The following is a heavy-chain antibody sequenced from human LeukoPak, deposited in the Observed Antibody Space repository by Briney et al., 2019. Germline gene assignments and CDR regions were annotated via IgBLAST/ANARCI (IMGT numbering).Heavy chain of an antibody. CDR3: ARHPASILTGYYRGIFSPGAFDI. D-gene: IGHD3-9*01. J-gene: IGHJ3*02. CDR2: ISAYNGNT. Sequence: ASVKVSCKASGYTFTSYGISWVRHAPGQGLGWVGWISAYNGNTNYSQKLQGRVTMTTDTSTSTAHRGLRRLRSDDTAVYYCARHPASILTGYYRGIFSPGAFDIWGKGTTVSV. CDR1: GYTFTSYG. V-gene: IGHV1-18*04.